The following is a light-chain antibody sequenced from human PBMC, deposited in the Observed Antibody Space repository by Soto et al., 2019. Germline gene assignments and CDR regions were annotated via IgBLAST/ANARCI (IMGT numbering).Light chain of an antibody. J-gene: IGKJ1*01. CDR3: QQSLNPKT. CDR1: QSVSSSY. Sequence: EVVLTQSPGTLSLSPGARAPLSCRASQSVSSSYLAWYQQKPGQAPRLLIYGASSRATGIPDRLSGSGSGTDFTLTIDRLEPEDFAVYYCQQSLNPKTFGQGTKVDIK. CDR2: GAS. V-gene: IGKV3-20*01.